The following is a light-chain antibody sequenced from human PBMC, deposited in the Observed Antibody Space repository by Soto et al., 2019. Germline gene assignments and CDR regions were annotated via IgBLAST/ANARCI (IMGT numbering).Light chain of an antibody. Sequence: EIVLTQSPGTLSLSPGERATLSCRASQSISSNYLAWYQQQPGQAPRLLIYGASSRATGIPDRFSGSGSGTDFTLTISRLEPEDSAIYYCQQYGSWTFGDGTKVEIK. CDR2: GAS. CDR1: QSISSNY. CDR3: QQYGSWT. V-gene: IGKV3-20*01. J-gene: IGKJ1*01.